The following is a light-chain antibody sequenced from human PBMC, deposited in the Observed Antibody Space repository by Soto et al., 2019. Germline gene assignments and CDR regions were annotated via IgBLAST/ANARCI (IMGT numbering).Light chain of an antibody. CDR3: QQSGSSPQT. V-gene: IGKV3-20*01. J-gene: IGKJ1*01. CDR1: QSVSSSY. CDR2: GAS. Sequence: EIVLTQSPGTLSLSPGERATLSCRASQSVSSSYLAWYQQKPGQAPRLLIYGASSRATGIPDRFSGSGSGTGFTLTISRLEPEDFAVYYCQQSGSSPQTFGQGTKV.